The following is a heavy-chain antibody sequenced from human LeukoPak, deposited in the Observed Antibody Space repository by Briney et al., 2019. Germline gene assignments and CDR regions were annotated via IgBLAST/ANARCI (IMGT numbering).Heavy chain of an antibody. J-gene: IGHJ3*02. CDR3: ASSRDGYVHDAFDI. D-gene: IGHD5-24*01. Sequence: SSETLSLTCTVSGGSISSYYWSWIRQPPGKGLEWIGYIYYSGSTNYNPSLKSRVTISVDTSKNQFSLKLSSMTAADTAVYYCASSRDGYVHDAFDIWGQGTMVTVSS. V-gene: IGHV4-59*01. CDR2: IYYSGST. CDR1: GGSISSYY.